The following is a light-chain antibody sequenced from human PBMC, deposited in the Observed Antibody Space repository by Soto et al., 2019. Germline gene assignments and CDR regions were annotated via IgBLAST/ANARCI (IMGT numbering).Light chain of an antibody. Sequence: QAVVTQEPSLTVSPGGTVTLTCASSTGAVTSGYCPNWFQQKPGQAPRALVYSIRNKHSWTPARFSGSLLGDKAALTLSGVQPEDEAEYYCLLYYGGIWVFGGGTKVTVL. CDR3: LLYYGGIWV. J-gene: IGLJ3*02. CDR1: TGAVTSGYC. V-gene: IGLV7-43*01. CDR2: SIR.